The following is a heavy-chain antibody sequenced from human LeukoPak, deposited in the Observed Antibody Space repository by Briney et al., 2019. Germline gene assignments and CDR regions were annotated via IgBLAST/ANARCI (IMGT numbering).Heavy chain of an antibody. CDR2: INPKNGQR. CDR3: ARGLLSWFGP. CDR1: GYSFSSYG. D-gene: IGHD2/OR15-2a*01. J-gene: IGHJ5*02. Sequence: ASVKVSCKASGYSFSSYGVTWVRQAPGEGLEWMGWINPKNGQRDYAQKVQGRVAMTTDASTATAYMELRSLRYDDTAVYYCARGLLSWFGPWGQGTLVTVSS. V-gene: IGHV1-18*01.